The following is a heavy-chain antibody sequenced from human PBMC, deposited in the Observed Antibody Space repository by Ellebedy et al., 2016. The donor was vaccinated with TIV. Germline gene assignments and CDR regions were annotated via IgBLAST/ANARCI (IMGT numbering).Heavy chain of an antibody. CDR3: ARDKWGSYDY. J-gene: IGHJ4*02. CDR1: GFSFSDWY. D-gene: IGHD3-16*01. Sequence: GESLKISCAASGFSFSDWYMDWVRQAPGRGLEWVGRIKNKADSYTTHYAASVKGRFTISRDNSKNSLYLQMDSLNTEETAVYYCARDKWGSYDYWGQGTLVTVSS. V-gene: IGHV3-72*01. CDR2: IKNKADSYTT.